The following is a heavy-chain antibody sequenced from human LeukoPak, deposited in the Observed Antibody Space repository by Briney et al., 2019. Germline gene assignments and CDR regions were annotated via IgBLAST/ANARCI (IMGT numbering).Heavy chain of an antibody. Sequence: SETLSLTCAVYGGSFSGYYWSWIRQPPGKGLEWIGEINHSGSTNYNPSLKSRVTISVDTSKNQFSLKLSSVTAADTAVYYCARDGLAGYDILTGYPGYGMDVWGQGTTVTVSS. V-gene: IGHV4-34*01. CDR1: GGSFSGYY. CDR3: ARDGLAGYDILTGYPGYGMDV. D-gene: IGHD3-9*01. J-gene: IGHJ6*02. CDR2: INHSGST.